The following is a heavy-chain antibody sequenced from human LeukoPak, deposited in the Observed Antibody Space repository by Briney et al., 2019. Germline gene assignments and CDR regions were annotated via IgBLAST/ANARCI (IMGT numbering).Heavy chain of an antibody. Sequence: GGSLRLSCAASGFTFSSYWMHWVRQAPGKGLVWVSSITSSSSYKYYVDSVKGRFTISRDNAKNSLYLQMNSLGAEDTAVYYCARDEGYCSANSCYYYGMDVWGQGTTVTVSS. J-gene: IGHJ6*02. CDR2: ITSSSSYK. D-gene: IGHD2-15*01. CDR1: GFTFSSYW. V-gene: IGHV3-21*01. CDR3: ARDEGYCSANSCYYYGMDV.